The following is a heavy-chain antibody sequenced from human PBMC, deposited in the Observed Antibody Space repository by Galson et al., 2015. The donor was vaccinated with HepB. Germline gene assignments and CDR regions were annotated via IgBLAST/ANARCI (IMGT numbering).Heavy chain of an antibody. D-gene: IGHD3-9*01. V-gene: IGHV3-23*01. Sequence: SLRLSCATSGFTFSRYTLTWVRRAPGKGLEWVSSISAAGDITFYADSVKGRFTISRQSSENKLFLQMNSLGAEDTAIYHCVRGDIVTGYSPFQHWGQGTLVSVSS. CDR3: VRGDIVTGYSPFQH. CDR2: ISAAGDIT. CDR1: GFTFSRYT. J-gene: IGHJ4*02.